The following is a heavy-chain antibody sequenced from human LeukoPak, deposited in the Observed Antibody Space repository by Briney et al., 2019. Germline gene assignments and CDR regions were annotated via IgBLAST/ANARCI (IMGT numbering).Heavy chain of an antibody. CDR2: ISGSGGST. CDR3: ANGAVLRFLEWLSQFDY. V-gene: IGHV3-23*01. Sequence: PGGSLRLSCAPSGFTFSSYAMSWVRQAPGKGLEWVSAISGSGGSTYYADSGKGRFTISRDNAKNTLYLQMNSLRAEDTAVYYCANGAVLRFLEWLSQFDYWGQGTLVTVSS. CDR1: GFTFSSYA. J-gene: IGHJ4*02. D-gene: IGHD3-3*01.